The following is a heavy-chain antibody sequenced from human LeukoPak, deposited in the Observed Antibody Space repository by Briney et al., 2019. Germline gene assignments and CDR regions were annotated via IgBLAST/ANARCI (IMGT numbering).Heavy chain of an antibody. CDR1: GFTFSSYA. CDR2: ISSNGGST. V-gene: IGHV3-64*01. J-gene: IGHJ4*02. Sequence: GGSLRLSCAASGFTFSSYAMHWVRQAPGKGLEYVSAISSNGGSTYYANSVKGRFTISRDNSKNTLYLQMGSLRAEDMAVYYCARGPAAAGTGFDYWGQGTLVTVSS. CDR3: ARGPAAAGTGFDY. D-gene: IGHD6-13*01.